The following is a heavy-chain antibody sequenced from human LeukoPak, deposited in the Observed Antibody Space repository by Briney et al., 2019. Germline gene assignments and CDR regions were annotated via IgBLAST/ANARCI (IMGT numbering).Heavy chain of an antibody. J-gene: IGHJ4*02. V-gene: IGHV4-61*02. D-gene: IGHD3-22*01. CDR3: ARMFRAHYYDSSGVFDY. Sequence: SQTLSLTCAVSGGSISSGSYYWSWILQPAGKRLEWIGRIYTSGSTNYNPSLNSRVTISINTSKNQFSLKLSSLTAADTAVYYCARMFRAHYYDSSGVFDYWGQGTLVTLSS. CDR1: GGSISSGSYY. CDR2: IYTSGST.